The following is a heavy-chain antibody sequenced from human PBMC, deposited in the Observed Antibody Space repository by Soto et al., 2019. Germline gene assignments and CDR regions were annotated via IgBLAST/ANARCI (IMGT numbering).Heavy chain of an antibody. CDR1: GYTFTSYG. Sequence: EASVKVSCKASGYTFTSYGISWVRQAPGQGLEWMGGIIPIFGTANYAQKFQGRVTITADESTSTAYMELSSLRSEDTAVYYCARVFSGSYSYSPGDAFDIWGQGTMVTVSS. V-gene: IGHV1-69*13. CDR2: IIPIFGTA. CDR3: ARVFSGSYSYSPGDAFDI. D-gene: IGHD1-26*01. J-gene: IGHJ3*02.